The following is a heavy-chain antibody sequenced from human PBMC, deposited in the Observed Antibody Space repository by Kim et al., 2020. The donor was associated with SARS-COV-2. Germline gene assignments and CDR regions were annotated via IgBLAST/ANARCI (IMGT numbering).Heavy chain of an antibody. CDR3: AKAWRWYPNLDS. V-gene: IGHV3-23*01. J-gene: IGHJ4*02. D-gene: IGHD2-15*01. Sequence: FYADSVKGRFTISRDNSKNTRYLQMNSLRAEDTAVYYCAKAWRWYPNLDSWGQGTLVTVSS.